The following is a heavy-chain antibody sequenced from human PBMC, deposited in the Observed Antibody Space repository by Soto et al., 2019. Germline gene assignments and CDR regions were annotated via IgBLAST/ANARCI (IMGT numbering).Heavy chain of an antibody. V-gene: IGHV3-23*01. CDR2: ISGSGGST. CDR3: AKGHNLTDVPLYYYYYMDV. CDR1: GFTFSSYA. D-gene: IGHD1-1*01. Sequence: EVQLLESGGGLVQPGGSLRLSGAASGFTFSSYAMSWVRQAPGKGLEWVSAISGSGGSTYYADSVKGRFTISRDNSKNTLYLQMNSLGAEETAVYYCAKGHNLTDVPLYYYYYMDVWGKGTTVTVSS. J-gene: IGHJ6*03.